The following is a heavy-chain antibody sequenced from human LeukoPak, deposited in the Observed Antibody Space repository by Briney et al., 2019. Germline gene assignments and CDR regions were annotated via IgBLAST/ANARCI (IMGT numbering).Heavy chain of an antibody. V-gene: IGHV4-4*07. CDR1: GGSISSYY. Sequence: SETLSLTCTVSGGSISSYYWRWIRQPAGKGLEWIGRIYTSGSTNYNPSLKSRVTISVDTSKNQFSLKLSSVTAADTAVYYYARDKGGVVVAAINWFDPWGQGTLVTVSS. D-gene: IGHD2-15*01. CDR2: IYTSGST. CDR3: ARDKGGVVVAAINWFDP. J-gene: IGHJ5*02.